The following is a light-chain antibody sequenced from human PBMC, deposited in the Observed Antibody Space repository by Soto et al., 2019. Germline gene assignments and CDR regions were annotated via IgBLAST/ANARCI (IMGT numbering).Light chain of an antibody. CDR1: SSEIGAYNF. CDR2: DVN. CDR3: TSWTTSTTMI. Sequence: QSALNQPASVSGSPGQAITISCTGTSSEIGAYNFGSWYQQHPGTAPKLMLYDVNIRPSGVSNRFSGSKSGNTASLTISGLQAEDEADYYCTSWTTSTTMIFGGGTKVTVL. J-gene: IGLJ2*01. V-gene: IGLV2-14*03.